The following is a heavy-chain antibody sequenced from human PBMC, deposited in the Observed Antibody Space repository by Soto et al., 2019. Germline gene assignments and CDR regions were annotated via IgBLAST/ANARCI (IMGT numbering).Heavy chain of an antibody. V-gene: IGHV3-30-3*01. CDR3: ASSIAAREHYYYYYGMDV. CDR1: GFTFSSYA. D-gene: IGHD6-6*01. J-gene: IGHJ6*02. Sequence: GGSLRLSCAASGFTFSSYAMHWVRQAPGKGLEWVAVISYDGSNKYYADSVKGRFTISRDNSKNTLYLQMNSLRAEDTAVYYCASSIAAREHYYYYYGMDVWGQGTTVTVSS. CDR2: ISYDGSNK.